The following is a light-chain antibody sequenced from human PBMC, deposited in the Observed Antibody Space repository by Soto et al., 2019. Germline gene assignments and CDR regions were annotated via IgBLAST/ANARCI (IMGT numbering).Light chain of an antibody. J-gene: IGKJ1*01. CDR1: QSINHW. CDR3: QQYNNYPPT. V-gene: IGKV1-5*03. CDR2: QAS. Sequence: DIQMTQSPSTLSASVGDRVTITCRASQSINHWLAWYQQKPGKAPNLLIYQASNKDSGVPSRFSGSESGTEFTLTISSLQPDDFATYYCQQYNNYPPTFGQGTKVEIK.